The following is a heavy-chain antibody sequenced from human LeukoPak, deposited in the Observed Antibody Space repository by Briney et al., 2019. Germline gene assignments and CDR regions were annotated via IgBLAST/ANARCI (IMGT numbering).Heavy chain of an antibody. CDR2: IYYSGST. CDR1: GGSISSYY. CDR3: ARAAAGLTNWFDP. V-gene: IGHV4-59*12. D-gene: IGHD6-13*01. Sequence: PSETLSLTCTVSGGSISSYYWSWIRQPPGKGLEWIGYIYYSGSTYYNPSLKSRVTISVDTSKNQFSLKLSSVTAADTAVYYCARAAAGLTNWFDPWGQGTLVTVSS. J-gene: IGHJ5*02.